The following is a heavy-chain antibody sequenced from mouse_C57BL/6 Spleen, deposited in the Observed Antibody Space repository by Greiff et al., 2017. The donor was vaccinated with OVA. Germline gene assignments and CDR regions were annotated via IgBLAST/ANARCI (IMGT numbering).Heavy chain of an antibody. CDR3: ARGGDGGGYFDY. Sequence: VQLKESGPGLVKPSQSLSLTCSVTGYSITSGYYWNWIRQFPGNKLEWMGYISYDGSNNYNPSLKNRISITRDTSKNQFFLKLNSVTTEDTATYYCARGGDGGGYFDYWGQGTTLTVSS. CDR2: ISYDGSN. V-gene: IGHV3-6*01. D-gene: IGHD3-3*01. CDR1: GYSITSGYY. J-gene: IGHJ2*01.